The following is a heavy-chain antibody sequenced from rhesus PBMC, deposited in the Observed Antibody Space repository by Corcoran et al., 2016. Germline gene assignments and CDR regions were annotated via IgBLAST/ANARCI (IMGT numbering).Heavy chain of an antibody. Sequence: QVQLQESGPAVVKPSETLSLTCAVSGGSIRRSNWLSWIRPPPGQGLEWIGGIYGSGGSTEYNPSLKSRVTISKDTSKNQFSLKLSSVTAADTAVYYCASTTVTTSVRFDYWGQGVLVTVSS. V-gene: IGHV4-93*01. CDR2: IYGSGGST. D-gene: IGHD4-23*01. CDR3: ASTTVTTSVRFDY. J-gene: IGHJ4*01. CDR1: GGSIRRSNW.